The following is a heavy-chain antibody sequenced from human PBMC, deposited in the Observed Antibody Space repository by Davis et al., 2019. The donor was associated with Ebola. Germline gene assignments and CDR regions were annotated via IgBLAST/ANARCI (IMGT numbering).Heavy chain of an antibody. Sequence: SETLSLTCTVSGGSINSYYWNWIRQPPGKGLEWIGYIYYSGSTNYNSSLKSRITISVDTSKNQFSLKLSSVTAADTAVYYCATLSGVDIVGASYYYYGMDVWGQGTTVTVSS. CDR2: IYYSGST. V-gene: IGHV4-59*08. D-gene: IGHD1-26*01. CDR3: ATLSGVDIVGASYYYYGMDV. J-gene: IGHJ6*02. CDR1: GGSINSYY.